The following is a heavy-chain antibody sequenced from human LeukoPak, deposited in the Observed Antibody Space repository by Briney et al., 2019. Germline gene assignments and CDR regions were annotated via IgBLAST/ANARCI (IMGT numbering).Heavy chain of an antibody. D-gene: IGHD3-10*01. V-gene: IGHV1-18*01. CDR2: ISAYNGNT. CDR1: GYTFTSYG. J-gene: IGHJ3*02. Sequence: ASVKVSCKASGYTFTSYGISWGRQAPGQGLEWVGWISAYNGNTNYAQKLQGRVTMTTDTSTSTAYMELRSLRSDDTAVYYCARVGDMVRGVIITDAFDIWGQGTMVTVSS. CDR3: ARVGDMVRGVIITDAFDI.